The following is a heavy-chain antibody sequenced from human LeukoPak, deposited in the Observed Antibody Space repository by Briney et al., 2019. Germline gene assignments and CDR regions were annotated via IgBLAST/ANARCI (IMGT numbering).Heavy chain of an antibody. D-gene: IGHD1-1*01. V-gene: IGHV3-30*02. CDR2: IRYDGSNK. Sequence: GGSLRLSCAASGFTFSSYGMHWVRQAPGKGLEWVAFIRYDGSNKYYADSVKGRFTIPRDNSKNTLYLQMNSLRAEDTAVYYCAKDLSTTGTTPGYWGQGTLVTVSS. CDR3: AKDLSTTGTTPGY. CDR1: GFTFSSYG. J-gene: IGHJ4*02.